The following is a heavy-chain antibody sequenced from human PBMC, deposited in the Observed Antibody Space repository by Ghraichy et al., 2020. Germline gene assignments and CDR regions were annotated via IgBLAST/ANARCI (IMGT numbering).Heavy chain of an antibody. CDR2: TYYRSKWYN. Sequence: SQTLSLTCAISGDSVSSNSAAWNWIRQSPSRGLEWLGRTYYRSKWYNDYAVSVKSRITINPDTSKNQFSLQLNSVTPEDTAVYYCARGAEIQLWPYEGYYYYGMDVWGQGTTVTVSS. D-gene: IGHD5-18*01. J-gene: IGHJ6*02. V-gene: IGHV6-1*01. CDR3: ARGAEIQLWPYEGYYYYGMDV. CDR1: GDSVSSNSAA.